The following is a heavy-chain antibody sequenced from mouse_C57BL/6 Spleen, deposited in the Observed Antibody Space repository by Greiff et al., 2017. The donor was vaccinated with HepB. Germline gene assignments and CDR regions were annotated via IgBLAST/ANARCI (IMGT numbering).Heavy chain of an antibody. D-gene: IGHD2-5*01. CDR3: ARGNSKGYAMDY. V-gene: IGHV1-69*01. J-gene: IGHJ4*01. Sequence: VQLQQPGAELVMPGASVKLSCKASGYTFTSYWMHWVKQRPGQGLEWIGEIDPSDSYTNYNQKFKGKSTLTVDKSSSTAYMQLSSLTPEDSAVYYCARGNSKGYAMDYWGQGTSVTVSS. CDR1: GYTFTSYW. CDR2: IDPSDSYT.